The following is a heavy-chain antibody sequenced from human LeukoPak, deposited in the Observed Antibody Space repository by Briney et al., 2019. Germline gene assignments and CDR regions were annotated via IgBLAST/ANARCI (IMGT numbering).Heavy chain of an antibody. CDR1: GGTFNSYA. V-gene: IGHV1-69*06. D-gene: IGHD3-10*01. CDR3: ATTYYYGSVAPPSF. CDR2: IIPIFGTT. Sequence: SVKVSCKASGGTFNSYAISWVRQAPGQGLEWMGGIIPIFGTTNYARKFRGRVTLTADKSTRTAYMELSSLRSEDTAVYYCATTYYYGSVAPPSFWGQGTLVTVSS. J-gene: IGHJ4*02.